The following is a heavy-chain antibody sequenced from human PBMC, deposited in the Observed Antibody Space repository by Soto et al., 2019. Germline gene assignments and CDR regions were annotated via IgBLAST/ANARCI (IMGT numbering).Heavy chain of an antibody. D-gene: IGHD2-15*01. CDR3: VNGCSGGSCYSAVWDYYGMDV. J-gene: IGHJ6*02. CDR1: GFTFSSYA. CDR2: ISSNGGST. Sequence: GGSLRLSCSASGFTFSSYAMHWVRQAPGKGLEYVSAISSNGGSTYYADSVKGRFTISRDNSKNTLYLQMSSRRAEDTAVYYCVNGCSGGSCYSAVWDYYGMDVWGQGTTVTVSS. V-gene: IGHV3-64D*06.